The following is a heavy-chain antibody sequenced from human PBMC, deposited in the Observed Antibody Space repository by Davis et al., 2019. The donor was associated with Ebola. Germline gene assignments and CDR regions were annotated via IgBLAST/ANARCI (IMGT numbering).Heavy chain of an antibody. Sequence: PGGSLRLSCAASGFTFSSYAMHWVRQAPGKGLEWVAVISYDGSNKYYADSVKGRFTISRDNSKNTLYLQMNSLRAEDTAVYYCARDIAAPFDYWGQGTLVTVSS. CDR1: GFTFSSYA. V-gene: IGHV3-30-3*01. D-gene: IGHD6-13*01. J-gene: IGHJ4*02. CDR2: ISYDGSNK. CDR3: ARDIAAPFDY.